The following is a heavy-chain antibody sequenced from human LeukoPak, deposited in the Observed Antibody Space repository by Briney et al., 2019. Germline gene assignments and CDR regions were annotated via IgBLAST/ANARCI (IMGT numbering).Heavy chain of an antibody. CDR2: IRYDGSNK. CDR3: AKEWGSSSNYYYYMDV. Sequence: GGSLRLSFAALRLTLISYALHWFGKAPGKGLDGLALIRYDGSNKYYADSVKGRFTISRDNSTNTLYLQMNSLRAADTAVYYCAKEWGSSSNYYYYMDVWGKGTTVTVSS. V-gene: IGHV3-30*02. D-gene: IGHD6-6*01. J-gene: IGHJ6*03. CDR1: RLTLISYA.